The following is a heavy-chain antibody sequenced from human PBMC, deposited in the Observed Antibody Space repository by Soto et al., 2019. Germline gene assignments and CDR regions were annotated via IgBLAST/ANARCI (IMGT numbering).Heavy chain of an antibody. Sequence: EVQLLESGGGLVQPGGSLRLSCAASGFTFSSYAMSWVRQAPGKGLEWVSAISGSGGSTYYADSAKGRFTISRDNSKNTLYLQMNSLRAEDTAVYYCANMGSSSWNDYYYGMDVWGQGTTVTVSS. J-gene: IGHJ6*02. D-gene: IGHD6-13*01. CDR2: ISGSGGST. CDR3: ANMGSSSWNDYYYGMDV. V-gene: IGHV3-23*01. CDR1: GFTFSSYA.